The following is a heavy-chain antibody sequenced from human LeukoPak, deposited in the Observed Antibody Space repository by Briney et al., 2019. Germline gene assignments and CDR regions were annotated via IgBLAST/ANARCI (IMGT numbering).Heavy chain of an antibody. Sequence: GGSLRLSCAAPGFTFSSYWMSWVRQAPGKGLEWLANIKQDGSEKYYVDSVKGRFTISRDNAKNSLYLQMNSLRVEDTAVYYCARPGRGTAYWGQGTLVTVSS. CDR2: IKQDGSEK. V-gene: IGHV3-7*01. J-gene: IGHJ4*02. CDR3: ARPGRGTAY. D-gene: IGHD3-16*01. CDR1: GFTFSSYW.